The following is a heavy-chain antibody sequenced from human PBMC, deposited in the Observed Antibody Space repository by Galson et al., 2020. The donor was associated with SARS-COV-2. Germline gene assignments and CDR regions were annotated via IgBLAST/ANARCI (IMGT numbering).Heavy chain of an antibody. CDR3: ARQGVNMIALVTVPGWYFDL. CDR2: VYPSGTT. J-gene: IGHJ2*01. CDR1: GYSVSTTNY. V-gene: IGHV4-38-2*02. D-gene: IGHD3-22*01. Sequence: SETLSFTCTVSGYSVSTTNYWGWVRQPPGRGLEWIGSVYPSGTTYYNPSLKSRVTISVDTSKNQFSLRLDSVTAADTALYYCARQGVNMIALVTVPGWYFDLWGRGTLVTVSS.